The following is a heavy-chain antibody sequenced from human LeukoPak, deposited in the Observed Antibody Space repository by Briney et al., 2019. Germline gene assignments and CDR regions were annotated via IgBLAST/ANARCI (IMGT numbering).Heavy chain of an antibody. CDR3: ASINCTGGSCYAYFQH. V-gene: IGHV4-34*01. D-gene: IGHD2-15*01. CDR1: GGSFNYYY. Sequence: PSETLSLTCAVYGGSFNYYYWTWIRQSPGKGLEWIGEINYSGTTNYNPSLKSRVTISMDTSKNQFSLKLSSVTAADTAVYYCASINCTGGSCYAYFQHWGQGSLVTVSP. J-gene: IGHJ1*01. CDR2: INYSGTT.